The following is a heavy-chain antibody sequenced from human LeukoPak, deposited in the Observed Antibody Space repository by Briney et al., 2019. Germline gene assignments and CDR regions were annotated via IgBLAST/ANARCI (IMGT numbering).Heavy chain of an antibody. D-gene: IGHD2-2*01. V-gene: IGHV1-69*05. CDR3: AREVVPAATRRNYYYYYMDV. J-gene: IGHJ6*03. CDR2: IIPIFGTA. Sequence: GASVKVSCKASGGTFSSYAISWVRQAPGQGLEWMGGIIPIFGTANYAQKFQGRVTITTDESTSTAYMELSSLRSEDTAVYYCAREVVPAATRRNYYYYYMDVWGKGTTVTVSS. CDR1: GGTFSSYA.